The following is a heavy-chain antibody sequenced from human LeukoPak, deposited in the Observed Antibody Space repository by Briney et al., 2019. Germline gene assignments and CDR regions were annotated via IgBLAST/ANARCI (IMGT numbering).Heavy chain of an antibody. V-gene: IGHV4-59*08. J-gene: IGHJ3*02. CDR3: ARRNILTEGEAFDI. D-gene: IGHD3-9*01. CDR2: IYNSGST. Sequence: PSETLSLTCAVSGGXISSYYCTWIRQPPGKGLEWIGYIYNSGSTNYNPSLRSRVTISVDASKNQFSLKLNSVTAADTAVYYCARRNILTEGEAFDIWGQGTLVTVSS. CDR1: GGXISSYY.